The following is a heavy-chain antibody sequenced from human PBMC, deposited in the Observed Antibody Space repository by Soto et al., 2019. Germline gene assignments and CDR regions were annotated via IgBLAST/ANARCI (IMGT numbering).Heavy chain of an antibody. CDR1: GFTFSSYA. V-gene: IGHV3-23*01. J-gene: IGHJ4*02. Sequence: EVQLLESGGGLVQPGGSLRLSCAASGFTFSSYAMSWVRQAPGKGLEWVSAISGSGGSTYYADSVKGRFTISRDNSKNTLYLQMNSLRAEETAVYYCAKDLALYSSSWLTFDYWGQGTLVTVSS. CDR3: AKDLALYSSSWLTFDY. D-gene: IGHD6-13*01. CDR2: ISGSGGST.